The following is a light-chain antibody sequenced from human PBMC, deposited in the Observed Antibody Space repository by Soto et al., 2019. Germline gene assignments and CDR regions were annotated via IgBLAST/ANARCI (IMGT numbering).Light chain of an antibody. J-gene: IGKJ1*01. V-gene: IGKV1-39*01. CDR1: QDISSS. CDR3: QQGYSTPWT. Sequence: DIQMTPSPSSLSASIGARVTISCRASQDISSSLNWYQHKSGKAPKLLIYAASNLQSGVPSRFSASGSGTDFTLTLNSLQPEDFATYYCQQGYSTPWTFGQGTKVDNK. CDR2: AAS.